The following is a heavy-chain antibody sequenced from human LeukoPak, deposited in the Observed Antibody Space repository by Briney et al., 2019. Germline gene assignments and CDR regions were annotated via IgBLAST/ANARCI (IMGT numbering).Heavy chain of an antibody. Sequence: PSETLSLTCTVSGGSISSYYWSWIRQPPGKGLEWIGYIYYSGTTNYNPSLKSRVTISVNTSKNQFSLKLSSVTAADTAVHYCAREDYCSGGSCYSGYFQHWGQGTLVTVSS. CDR2: IYYSGTT. V-gene: IGHV4-59*01. CDR1: GGSISSYY. D-gene: IGHD2-15*01. CDR3: AREDYCSGGSCYSGYFQH. J-gene: IGHJ1*01.